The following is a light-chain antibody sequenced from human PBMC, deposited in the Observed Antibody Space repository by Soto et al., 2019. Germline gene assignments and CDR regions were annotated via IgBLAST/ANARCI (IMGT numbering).Light chain of an antibody. V-gene: IGKV3-20*01. CDR1: QSVSSKY. J-gene: IGKJ3*01. CDR3: HQYGSSVFT. CDR2: GAS. Sequence: EIVLTQSPGTLPLSPGERATLSCRASQSVSSKYLAWYQQKPGQAPRVLIYGASIRATGIPERLSGGGSGTDFTLSITRLVTEDCVVYYGHQYGSSVFTFGRGTKVVSK.